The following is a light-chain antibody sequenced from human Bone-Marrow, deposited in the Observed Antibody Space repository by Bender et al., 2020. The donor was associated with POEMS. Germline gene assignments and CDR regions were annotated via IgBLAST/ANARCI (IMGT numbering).Light chain of an antibody. CDR3: SSYSSGTTLVL. Sequence: QSVLTQPPSVSGAPGQRVTISCAGSSSNIGAGHDVHWYQQLPGTAPKLLIYGNDNRPSGVPDRFSGSRSGTSASLAITGLQAEDEADYYCSSYSSGTTLVLFGGGTKLTVL. CDR2: GND. CDR1: SSNIGAGHD. V-gene: IGLV1-40*01. J-gene: IGLJ2*01.